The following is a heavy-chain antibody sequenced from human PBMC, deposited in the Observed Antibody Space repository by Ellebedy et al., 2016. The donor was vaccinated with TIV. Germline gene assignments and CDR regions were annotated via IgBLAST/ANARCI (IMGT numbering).Heavy chain of an antibody. D-gene: IGHD5-18*01. CDR1: GGSISSSSYY. J-gene: IGHJ4*02. CDR2: INHSGST. Sequence: MPSETLSLTCTVSGGSISSSSYYWGWIRQPPGKGLEWIGEINHSGSTSYNPSLKSRLTISVDTSKSQFSLKLSPVTAADTAVYYCARQGYRGYSYGATYTPFDYWGQGTLVTVSS. CDR3: ARQGYRGYSYGATYTPFDY. V-gene: IGHV4-39*01.